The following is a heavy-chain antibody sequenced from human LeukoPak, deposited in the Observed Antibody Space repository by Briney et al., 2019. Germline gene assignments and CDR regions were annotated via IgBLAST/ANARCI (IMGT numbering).Heavy chain of an antibody. J-gene: IGHJ3*02. CDR3: ARGGIDCSSTSCYTSGDKIDI. D-gene: IGHD2-2*02. CDR2: INPSVGST. V-gene: IGHV1-46*01. Sequence: ASVKVSCKASGYTFSNYFIHWVRQAPGHGLEWMGIINPSVGSTTYAQKFQGRVTMTRNTSISTAFMELSSLRSEDTAVYYCARGGIDCSSTSCYTSGDKIDIWGQGTMVTVSS. CDR1: GYTFSNYF.